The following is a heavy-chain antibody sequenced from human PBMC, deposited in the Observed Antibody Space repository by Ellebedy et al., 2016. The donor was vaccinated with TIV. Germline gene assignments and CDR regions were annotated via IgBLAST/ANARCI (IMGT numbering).Heavy chain of an antibody. Sequence: MPSETLSLTCAVSGGTISSGGYPWSCFSQRPGKGMEWIGYIYPSGSTYYNPSLKSRVTISVDTSKNQFTLKLSSVTAADTAVYYCARRRGHSGSYYSPLLYFDYWGQGTLVTVSS. D-gene: IGHD3-10*01. V-gene: IGHV4-30-2*01. J-gene: IGHJ4*02. CDR1: GGTISSGGYP. CDR2: IYPSGST. CDR3: ARRRGHSGSYYSPLLYFDY.